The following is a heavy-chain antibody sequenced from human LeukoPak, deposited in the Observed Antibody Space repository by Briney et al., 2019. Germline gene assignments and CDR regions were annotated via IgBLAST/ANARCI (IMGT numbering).Heavy chain of an antibody. CDR1: GFTLSSYG. V-gene: IGHV3-30*18. CDR3: AKDQYITMIVVVPLADY. D-gene: IGHD3-22*01. J-gene: IGHJ4*02. CDR2: ISYDGSNK. Sequence: GRSLRLSCAASGFTLSSYGMHWVRQAPGKGLEGVAVISYDGSNKYYADSVKGRFTISRDNSKNTLYLQMNSLRAEDTAVYYCAKDQYITMIVVVPLADYWGQGTLVTVSS.